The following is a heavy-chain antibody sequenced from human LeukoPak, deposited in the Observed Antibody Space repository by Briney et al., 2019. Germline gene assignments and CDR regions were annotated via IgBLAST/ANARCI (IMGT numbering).Heavy chain of an antibody. CDR3: AGRGITIFGVVYSEFWFDP. CDR2: IYYSGST. J-gene: IGHJ5*02. D-gene: IGHD3-3*01. CDR1: GGSISSSSYY. V-gene: IGHV4-39*01. Sequence: SETLSLTCTVSGGSISSSSYYWGWIRQPPGKGLEWIGSIYYSGSTYYNPSLKSRVTISVDTSKTQFSLKLSSVTAADTAVYYCAGRGITIFGVVYSEFWFDPWGQGTLVTVSS.